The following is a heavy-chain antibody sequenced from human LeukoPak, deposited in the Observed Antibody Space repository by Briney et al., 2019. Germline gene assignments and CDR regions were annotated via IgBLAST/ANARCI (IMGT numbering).Heavy chain of an antibody. CDR1: GYTFTSYG. J-gene: IGHJ5*02. D-gene: IGHD1-1*01. CDR2: ISAYNGNT. Sequence: ASVKVSCKASGYTFTSYGISWVRQAPGQGLEWMGWISAYNGNTNYAQKLQGRVTMTTDTSTSTAYMELRSLRSDDTAVYYCARGQTGTPKWRLNWFDPWGQGTLVTVSS. V-gene: IGHV1-18*01. CDR3: ARGQTGTPKWRLNWFDP.